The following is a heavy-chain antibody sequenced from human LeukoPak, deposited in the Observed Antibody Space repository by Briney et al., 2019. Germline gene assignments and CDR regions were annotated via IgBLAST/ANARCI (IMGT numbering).Heavy chain of an antibody. CDR2: IYYSGST. D-gene: IGHD3-16*02. CDR1: GGSFSGYY. V-gene: IGHV4-34*01. CDR3: ARDRWSYQDY. J-gene: IGHJ4*02. Sequence: SETLSLTCAVYGGSFSGYYWSWIRQPPGKGLEWIGYIYYSGSTYYNPSLKSRVTISVDTSKNQFSLKLSSVTAADTAVYYCARDRWSYQDYWGQGTLVTVSS.